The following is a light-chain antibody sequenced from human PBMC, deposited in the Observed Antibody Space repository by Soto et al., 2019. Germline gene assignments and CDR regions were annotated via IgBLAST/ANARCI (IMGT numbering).Light chain of an antibody. V-gene: IGKV1-39*01. CDR1: QDISNY. Sequence: DIQMTQSPSSLSASVGDGVTINCEASQDISNYLNWYQQKPGKAPRLLIYATSTLESGVPLRFSGSGSGTDFTLTISSLQPIDFATYYCQQSYSTPWTFGQGTKVDI. J-gene: IGKJ1*01. CDR3: QQSYSTPWT. CDR2: ATS.